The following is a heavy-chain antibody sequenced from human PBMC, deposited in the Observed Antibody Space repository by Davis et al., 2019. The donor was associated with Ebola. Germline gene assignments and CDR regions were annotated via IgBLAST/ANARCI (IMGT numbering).Heavy chain of an antibody. CDR1: GFTFSSYA. Sequence: PGGSLRLSCVVSGFTFSSYAMHWVRQAPGKGLEWVAVMSYDGSNKYYADSVKGRFTISRDNSRNTLYLHMNSLRAEDTAVYYCARLLIYYYASGTYPLDYWGQGTLVTVSA. CDR2: MSYDGSNK. V-gene: IGHV3-30-3*01. D-gene: IGHD3-10*01. J-gene: IGHJ4*02. CDR3: ARLLIYYYASGTYPLDY.